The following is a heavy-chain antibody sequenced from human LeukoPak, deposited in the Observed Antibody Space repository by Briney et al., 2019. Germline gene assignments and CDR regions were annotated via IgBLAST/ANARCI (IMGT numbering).Heavy chain of an antibody. D-gene: IGHD1-1*01. Sequence: SETLSLTCAVYGGSFSSYYWSWIRQPPGKGLEWIGEINHSGSTNYNPSLKSRVTISVDTSKNQFSLKLSSVTAADTAVYYCARGRANWNSFTYYYYYMDVWGKGTTVTVSS. V-gene: IGHV4-34*01. CDR2: INHSGST. J-gene: IGHJ6*03. CDR1: GGSFSSYY. CDR3: ARGRANWNSFTYYYYYMDV.